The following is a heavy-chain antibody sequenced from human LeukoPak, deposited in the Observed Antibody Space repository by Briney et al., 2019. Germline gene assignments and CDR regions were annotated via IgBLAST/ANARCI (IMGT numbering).Heavy chain of an antibody. CDR1: GGSISSGDYY. D-gene: IGHD3-22*01. CDR3: ARVDGGYYSNWFDP. CDR2: IYYSGST. Sequence: PSETLSLTCTVSGGSISSGDYYWSWIRRPPGKGLEWIGYIYYSGSTYYNPSLKSRVTISVDTSKNQFSLKLSSVTAADTAVYYCARVDGGYYSNWFDPWGQGTLVTVSS. V-gene: IGHV4-30-4*01. J-gene: IGHJ5*02.